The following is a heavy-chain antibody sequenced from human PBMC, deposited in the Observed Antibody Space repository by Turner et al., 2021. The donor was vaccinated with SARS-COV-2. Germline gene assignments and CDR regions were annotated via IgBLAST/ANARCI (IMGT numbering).Heavy chain of an antibody. CDR2: MTRRNGLI. J-gene: IGHJ6*02. Sequence: QLEESGRGVVMPGGSLRLFCQPCGFTFSSYSMNWVRHTPGKGLEWCSSMTRRNGLICYADTVKGLVTIYRDNAKTALYLHMDSLRAEDTSVYSCARVFPTDSSVWYRYYFYYGMDFWGQGTTVTVSS. CDR1: GFTFSSYS. D-gene: IGHD6-19*01. CDR3: ARVFPTDSSVWYRYYFYYGMDF. V-gene: IGHV3-21*01.